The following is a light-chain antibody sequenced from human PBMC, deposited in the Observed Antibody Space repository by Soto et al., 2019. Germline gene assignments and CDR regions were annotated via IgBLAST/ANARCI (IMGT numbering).Light chain of an antibody. CDR1: SSDVGSSNL. V-gene: IGLV2-23*01. J-gene: IGLJ1*01. Sequence: QSALTQPASVSGSPGQSITISCTGTSSDVGSSNLVSWYQQHPGKAPKLMIYEGNKRPSGVSNRFSGSKSANTASLTISGLQTEDEAEYYCCSYAGTNTFVFGTGTKLTVL. CDR2: EGN. CDR3: CSYAGTNTFV.